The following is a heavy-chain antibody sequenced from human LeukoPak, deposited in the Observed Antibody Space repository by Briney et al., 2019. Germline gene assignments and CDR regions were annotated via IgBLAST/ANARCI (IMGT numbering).Heavy chain of an antibody. V-gene: IGHV4-59*12. Sequence: SETLSLTCTVSGGSISSYYWSWIRQPPGKGLEWIGYIYYSGSTNCNPSLKSRVTMSVDTSKNQLSLKVSSVTAADTAVYYCASGEPRYSSRIVVGDNWGQGTLVTVSS. J-gene: IGHJ4*02. D-gene: IGHD3-22*01. CDR1: GGSISSYY. CDR2: IYYSGST. CDR3: ASGEPRYSSRIVVGDN.